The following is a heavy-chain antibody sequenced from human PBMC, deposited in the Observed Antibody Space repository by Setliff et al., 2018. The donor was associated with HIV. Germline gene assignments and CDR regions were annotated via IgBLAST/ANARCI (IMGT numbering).Heavy chain of an antibody. V-gene: IGHV4-39*01. CDR2: VYYSGTA. J-gene: IGHJ5*02. D-gene: IGHD3-3*01. Sequence: NPSETLSLTCTVSGGSINSGSYYWGWVRQPPGKGLEWLGSVYYSGTAYYNPSLKSRLTMSVDTSKNQFYLKLTSVTAADTAAYYCARLGLWTGYRTNWFDPWSQGTLVTVSS. CDR1: GGSINSGSYY. CDR3: ARLGLWTGYRTNWFDP.